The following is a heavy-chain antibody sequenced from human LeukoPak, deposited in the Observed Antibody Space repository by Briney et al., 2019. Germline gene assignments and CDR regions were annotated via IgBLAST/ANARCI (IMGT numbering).Heavy chain of an antibody. CDR3: AKDVVASFDY. Sequence: GGSLRHSCAASGFTFSSYAMSWVRQAPGRGLEWVSAISGSGGSTYYADSVKGRFTISRDNSKNTLYLQMNSLRAEDTAVYYCAKDVVASFDYWGQGTLVTVSS. V-gene: IGHV3-23*01. CDR1: GFTFSSYA. D-gene: IGHD2-2*01. CDR2: ISGSGGST. J-gene: IGHJ4*02.